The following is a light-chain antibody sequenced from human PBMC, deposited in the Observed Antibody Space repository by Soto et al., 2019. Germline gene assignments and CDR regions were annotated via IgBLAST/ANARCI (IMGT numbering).Light chain of an antibody. CDR1: ESMSSY. CDR2: AAS. J-gene: IGKJ4*01. Sequence: DIQMTQSPSSLSASVGDRVTITCRASESMSSYLNWYQKRPGRAPKLLIHAASTLQSGVPSRFSGSESGTDFTLTISNLQPEDFAIYYCQQSYNTPLTFGGGTKVEIK. V-gene: IGKV1-39*01. CDR3: QQSYNTPLT.